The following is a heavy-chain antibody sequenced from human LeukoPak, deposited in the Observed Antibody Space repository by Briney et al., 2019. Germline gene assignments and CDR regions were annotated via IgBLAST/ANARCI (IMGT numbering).Heavy chain of an antibody. V-gene: IGHV3-48*01. Sequence: GALRLSCGASGFTFSTYSMNWVRQAPGKELEWGSYISGSSGTIYYADSVKGRFTISRDNAKNSLYLQMNSLRGEDTAVYYCARRSEFGVLYYMDVWGKGTTVTVSS. CDR1: GFTFSTYS. CDR2: ISGSSGTI. J-gene: IGHJ6*03. CDR3: ARRSEFGVLYYMDV. D-gene: IGHD3-16*01.